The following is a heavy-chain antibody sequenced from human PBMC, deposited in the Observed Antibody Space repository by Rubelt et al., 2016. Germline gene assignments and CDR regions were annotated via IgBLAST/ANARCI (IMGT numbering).Heavy chain of an antibody. CDR2: IYPGDSDT. CDR1: GYNFAKSW. CDR3: ARLPQNTYYFDY. Sequence: EVQLVQSGAEVKKPGESLKISCQGSGYNFAKSWIGWVRQMSGKGLEWMGIIYPGDSDTRYNPSFRGQVPISADKSISPAYLQWSSLKASDTAMYYCARLPQNTYYFDYWGQGALVMVSS. J-gene: IGHJ4*02. V-gene: IGHV5-51*03.